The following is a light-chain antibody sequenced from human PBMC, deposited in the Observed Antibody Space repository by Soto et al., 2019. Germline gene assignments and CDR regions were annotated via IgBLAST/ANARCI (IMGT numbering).Light chain of an antibody. CDR1: QSLLHSNGYNY. J-gene: IGKJ5*01. Sequence: DIVMTQSPLSLPVTPGEPASISCRSSQSLLHSNGYNYLDWYLQKPGQAPRLLIYGASSRATGIPDRFSGSGSGTDFTLTISRLEPEDFAVYYCQQYGSSPPITFGQGTRLEIK. CDR3: QQYGSSPPIT. CDR2: GAS. V-gene: IGKV3-20*01.